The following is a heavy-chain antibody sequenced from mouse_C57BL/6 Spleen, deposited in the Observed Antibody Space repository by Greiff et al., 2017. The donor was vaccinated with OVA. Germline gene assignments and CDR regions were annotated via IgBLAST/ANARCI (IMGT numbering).Heavy chain of an antibody. V-gene: IGHV1-61*01. CDR3: ARFGTTVAMDY. CDR2: IYPSDSET. Sequence: QVQLQQPGAELVRPGSSVKLSCKASGYTFTSYWMDWVKQRPGQGLEWIGNIYPSDSETHYNQKFKDKATLTVDKSSSTAYMQLSSLTSEDSVVYYCARFGTTVAMDYWGQGTSVTVSS. CDR1: GYTFTSYW. D-gene: IGHD1-1*01. J-gene: IGHJ4*01.